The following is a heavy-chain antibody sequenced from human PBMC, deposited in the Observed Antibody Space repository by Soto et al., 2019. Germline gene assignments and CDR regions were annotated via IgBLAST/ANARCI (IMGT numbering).Heavy chain of an antibody. V-gene: IGHV1-69*01. Sequence: QVQLVQSGAEVKKPGSSVKVSCKASGGTFSSYAISWVRQAPGQGLEWMGGSIPIFGTANYAQKFQGRVTITADESTSTAYMELSSLRSEDTAVYYCARDMNYYDSSGYYWYFDLWGRGTLVTVSS. CDR2: SIPIFGTA. CDR1: GGTFSSYA. CDR3: ARDMNYYDSSGYYWYFDL. D-gene: IGHD3-22*01. J-gene: IGHJ2*01.